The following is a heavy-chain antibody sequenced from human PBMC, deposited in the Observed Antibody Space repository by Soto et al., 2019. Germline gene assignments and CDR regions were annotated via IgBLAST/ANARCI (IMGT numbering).Heavy chain of an antibody. CDR1: GYTFTSYD. Sequence: ASVKVSCKASGYTFTSYDINWVRQATGQGLEWMGWMNPNSGNTGYAQKFQGRVTMTRNTSISTAYMELSSLRSEDTAVYYCARGPLITMVRGVIIYYYYYMDVWGKGTTVTVS. V-gene: IGHV1-8*01. D-gene: IGHD3-10*01. CDR3: ARGPLITMVRGVIIYYYYYMDV. J-gene: IGHJ6*03. CDR2: MNPNSGNT.